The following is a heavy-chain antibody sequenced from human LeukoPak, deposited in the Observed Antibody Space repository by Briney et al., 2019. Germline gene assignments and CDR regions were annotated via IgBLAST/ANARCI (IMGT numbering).Heavy chain of an antibody. CDR1: GFTFSSYA. J-gene: IGHJ4*02. D-gene: IGHD2-2*02. V-gene: IGHV3-23*01. CDR2: ISDSGVDT. Sequence: GGSLRLSCAASGFTFSSYAMSWVRQAPGRGLEWVSVISDSGVDTSYADSGKGRFTIYRGNSKNTLHLQMNSLRAEDTAVYYCAKTDCTSSSCYTIESWGQGTLVTVSS. CDR3: AKTDCTSSSCYTIES.